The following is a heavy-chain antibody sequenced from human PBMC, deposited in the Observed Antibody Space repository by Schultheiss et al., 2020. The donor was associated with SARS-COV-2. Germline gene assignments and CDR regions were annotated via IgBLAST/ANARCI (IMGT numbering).Heavy chain of an antibody. J-gene: IGHJ4*02. D-gene: IGHD3-10*01. V-gene: IGHV3-21*05. CDR2: ISSSSSYT. CDR1: GFTFSSYA. Sequence: GGSLRLSCAASGFTFSSYAMHWVRQAPGKGLEWVSYISSSSSYTNYADSVKGRFTISRDNAKNSLYLQMNSLRAEDTAVYYCAKDRGSGSYYNGGDYWGQGTLVTVSS. CDR3: AKDRGSGSYYNGGDY.